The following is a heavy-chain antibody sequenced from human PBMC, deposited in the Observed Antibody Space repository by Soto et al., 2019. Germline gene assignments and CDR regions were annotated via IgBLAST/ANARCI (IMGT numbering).Heavy chain of an antibody. J-gene: IGHJ5*02. CDR1: GGSISSYY. D-gene: IGHD6-13*01. Sequence: SETLSLTCTVSGGSISSYYWSRIRQPPGKGLEWIGYIYYSGSTNYNPSLKSRVTISVDTSKNQFSLKLSSVTAADTAVYYCARDLYSSSWLNWFDPWGQGTLVTV. CDR2: IYYSGST. CDR3: ARDLYSSSWLNWFDP. V-gene: IGHV4-59*01.